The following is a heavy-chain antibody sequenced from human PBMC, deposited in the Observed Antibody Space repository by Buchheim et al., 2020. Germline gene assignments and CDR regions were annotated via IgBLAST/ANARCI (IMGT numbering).Heavy chain of an antibody. V-gene: IGHV3-30*18. CDR1: GFTFSSYG. D-gene: IGHD5-12*01. J-gene: IGHJ5*02. CDR3: AKDRANSGYVDWFDP. CDR2: ISYDGSNK. Sequence: QVQLVESGGGVVQPGRSLRLSCAASGFTFSSYGMHWVRQAPGKGLEWVAVISYDGSNKYYADSVKGRFTISRDNSKNTLYLQMNSLRAEDTAVYYCAKDRANSGYVDWFDPWGQGTL.